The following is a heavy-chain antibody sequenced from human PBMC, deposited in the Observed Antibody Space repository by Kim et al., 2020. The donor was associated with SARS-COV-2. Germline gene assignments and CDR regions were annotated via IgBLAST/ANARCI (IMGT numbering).Heavy chain of an antibody. V-gene: IGHV3-48*03. Sequence: GGSLRLSCAASGFPFRSYEMNWVRQAPGKGLEWVSYISGGGGTTYYADSVEGRFTISRDNARNSLYMQMNSLRVEDTGVYYCTRDERGRRSPFDYWGQGTLVTVSS. CDR1: GFPFRSYE. J-gene: IGHJ4*02. D-gene: IGHD2-15*01. CDR3: TRDERGRRSPFDY. CDR2: ISGGGGTT.